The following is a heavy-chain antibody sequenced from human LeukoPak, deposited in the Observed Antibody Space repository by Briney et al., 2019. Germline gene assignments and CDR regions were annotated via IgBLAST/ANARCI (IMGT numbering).Heavy chain of an antibody. V-gene: IGHV1-46*01. D-gene: IGHD2-21*02. CDR3: ARDVTANLLGVYYYGMDV. CDR1: GYTFTSYY. CDR2: INPSGGST. J-gene: IGHJ6*02. Sequence: GASVKVSFTASGYTFTSYYMHWVRQAPGQGLEWMGIINPSGGSTSYAQKFQGRVTMTRDTSTSTVYMELSSLRSEDTAVYYCARDVTANLLGVYYYGMDVWGQGTTVTVSS.